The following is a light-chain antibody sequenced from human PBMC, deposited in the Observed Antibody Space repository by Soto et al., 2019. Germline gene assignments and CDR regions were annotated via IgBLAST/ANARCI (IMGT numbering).Light chain of an antibody. Sequence: EIVLTQSPATLSLSPGERATLSCRASQSVSSYLAWYQQKPGQSHRLLIYDASNRATGIPARFSGSGSGTDFTLNIRSLGPEDFAVYYCQQRSNWPPSLTFGGGTKVEIK. J-gene: IGKJ4*01. CDR2: DAS. CDR1: QSVSSY. V-gene: IGKV3-11*01. CDR3: QQRSNWPPSLT.